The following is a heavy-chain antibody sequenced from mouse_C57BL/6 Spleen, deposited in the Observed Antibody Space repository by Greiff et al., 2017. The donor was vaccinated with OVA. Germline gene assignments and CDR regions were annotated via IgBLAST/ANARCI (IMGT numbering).Heavy chain of an antibody. V-gene: IGHV3-8*01. J-gene: IGHJ1*03. CDR1: GYSITSDY. CDR2: ISYSGST. CDR3: ARSRYDYDGYFDV. Sequence: DVKLVESGPGLAKPSQTLSLTCSVTGYSITSDYWNWIRKFPGNKLEYMGYISYSGSTYYNPSLKSRISITRDTSKNQYYLQLNSVTTEDTATYYCARSRYDYDGYFDVWGTGTTVTVSS. D-gene: IGHD2-4*01.